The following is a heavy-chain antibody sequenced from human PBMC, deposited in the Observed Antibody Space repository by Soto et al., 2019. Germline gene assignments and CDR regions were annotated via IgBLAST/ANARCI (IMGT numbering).Heavy chain of an antibody. V-gene: IGHV1-18*01. J-gene: IGHJ4*02. CDR3: ARAVSYDSRGYYYPDFDY. D-gene: IGHD3-22*01. Sequence: QVQLVQSGAEVKKPGASVKVSCKASGYTFTSYGISWVRQAPGQGLEWMGWISAYNGNTNYAQKLQGRVTMTTDTSTSTAYMELRSLRSDDTAVYYCARAVSYDSRGYYYPDFDYWGQGTLVTVSS. CDR1: GYTFTSYG. CDR2: ISAYNGNT.